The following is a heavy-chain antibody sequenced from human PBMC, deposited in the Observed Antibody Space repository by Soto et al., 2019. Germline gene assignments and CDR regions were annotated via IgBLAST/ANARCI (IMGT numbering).Heavy chain of an antibody. D-gene: IGHD2-21*02. CDR1: GFTFSSYG. V-gene: IGHV3-30*18. CDR3: ANGGDLGYSSIKGY. J-gene: IGHJ4*02. Sequence: QVQLVESGGGVVQPGRSLRLSCAASGFTFSSYGMHWVRQAPGKGLEWVAVISFDGSNKYYAVSVKGRFTISRDNSKNTLYWQMNSLRAEDTAVDYCANGGDLGYSSIKGYWGQGTLVTVSS. CDR2: ISFDGSNK.